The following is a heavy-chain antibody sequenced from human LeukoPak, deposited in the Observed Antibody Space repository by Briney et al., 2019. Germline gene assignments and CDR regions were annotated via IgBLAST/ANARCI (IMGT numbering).Heavy chain of an antibody. Sequence: PGGSLRLSCAASGFTVSSNYMSWVRQAPGKGLEWVSVIYSGGSTYYADSVKGRFTISRDNSKNTLYLQMNSLRAEDTAVYYCARLRTYPEGGMDVWGQGTTVTVSS. CDR3: ARLRTYPEGGMDV. D-gene: IGHD1-14*01. CDR1: GFTVSSNY. CDR2: IYSGGST. V-gene: IGHV3-53*01. J-gene: IGHJ6*02.